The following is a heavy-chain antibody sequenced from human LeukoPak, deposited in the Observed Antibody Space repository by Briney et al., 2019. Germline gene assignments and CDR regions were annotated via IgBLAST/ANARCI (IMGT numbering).Heavy chain of an antibody. Sequence: GGSLRLSCAASGFTFSSYWMSWVRQAPGKGLEWVANIKQDGSEKYYVDSVKGRFTISRDNAKNSLYLQMNSLRAEDTAVYYCAKDLHYYDTSGPFDYWGRGILVTVSS. CDR3: AKDLHYYDTSGPFDY. CDR2: IKQDGSEK. CDR1: GFTFSSYW. V-gene: IGHV3-7*01. J-gene: IGHJ4*02. D-gene: IGHD3-22*01.